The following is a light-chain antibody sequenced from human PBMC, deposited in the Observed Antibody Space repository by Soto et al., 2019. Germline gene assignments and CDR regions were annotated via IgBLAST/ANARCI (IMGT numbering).Light chain of an antibody. V-gene: IGKV1-13*02. Sequence: AVQLTQSPSSLSASVGDRVTITCRASQGIGSALAWYQQKPGKAPKLLIYDASSLESGVPSRFSTTGSLTHSTLAISSLQPEEFATYYCQQSNVVGGGTNVDIK. CDR1: QGIGSA. CDR2: DAS. J-gene: IGKJ4*01. CDR3: QQSNV.